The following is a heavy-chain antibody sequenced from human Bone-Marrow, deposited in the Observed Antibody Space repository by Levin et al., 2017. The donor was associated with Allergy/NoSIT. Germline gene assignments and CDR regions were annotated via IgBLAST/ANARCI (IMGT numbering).Heavy chain of an antibody. V-gene: IGHV3-30*18. J-gene: IGHJ4*02. Sequence: GGSLRLSCAASGFTFSGYGMHWLRQAPGKGLEWVAFISYDGSYKYYADSVKGRFTISRDNSKNTLYVQMNSLRAEDTAVYYCAQDSGDSSGWLSLYYFDYWGQGTLVTVSS. D-gene: IGHD6-19*01. CDR1: GFTFSGYG. CDR3: AQDSGDSSGWLSLYYFDY. CDR2: ISYDGSYK.